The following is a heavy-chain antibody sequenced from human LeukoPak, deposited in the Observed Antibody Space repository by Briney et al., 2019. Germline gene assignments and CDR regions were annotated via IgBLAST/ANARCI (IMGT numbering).Heavy chain of an antibody. CDR2: IYYSGST. V-gene: IGHV4-59*01. CDR3: ARDRRDGYNL. Sequence: SETLSLTCTVSGGSISSYYWSWIRQPPGKGLEWIGYIYYSGSTNYNPSLKSRVTISVDTSKNQFSLKLSSVTAGDTAVYYCARDRRDGYNLWGQGTLVTVSS. J-gene: IGHJ4*02. CDR1: GGSISSYY. D-gene: IGHD5-24*01.